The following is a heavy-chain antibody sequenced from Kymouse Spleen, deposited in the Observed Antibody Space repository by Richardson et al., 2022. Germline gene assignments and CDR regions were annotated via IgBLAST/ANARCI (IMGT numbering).Heavy chain of an antibody. J-gene: IGHJ4*02. CDR2: INHSGST. CDR3: ARVGYNWNPYFDY. CDR1: GGSFSGYY. V-gene: IGHV4-34*01. Sequence: QVQLQQWGAGLLKPSETLSLTCAVYGGSFSGYYWSWIRQPPGKGLEWIGEINHSGSTNYNPSLKSRVTISVDTSKNQFSLKLSSVTAADTAVYYCARVGYNWNPYFDYWGQGTLVTVSS. D-gene: IGHD1-20*01,IGHD1-7*01.